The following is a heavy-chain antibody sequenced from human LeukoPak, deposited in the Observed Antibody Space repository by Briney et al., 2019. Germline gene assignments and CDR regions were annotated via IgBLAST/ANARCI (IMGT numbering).Heavy chain of an antibody. Sequence: GGSLRLSCAASGFTFDDYDMSWVRQVPGKGLEWVSAINWNGASTGYADSVKGRFTISRDNAKNSLYLQMNSLRVEDTAVYYCARGREGFFEYWGQGTLVTVSS. CDR2: INWNGAST. CDR1: GFTFDDYD. V-gene: IGHV3-20*04. D-gene: IGHD1-26*01. CDR3: ARGREGFFEY. J-gene: IGHJ4*02.